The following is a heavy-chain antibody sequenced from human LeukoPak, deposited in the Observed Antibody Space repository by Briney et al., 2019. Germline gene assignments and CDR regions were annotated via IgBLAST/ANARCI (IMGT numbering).Heavy chain of an antibody. Sequence: SETLSLTCAVSGGSFSAFFWRWIRQPPGKGLEWIGDVGHSGSADYSPSLKSRVTISLDTSRNQFSLKLNSVTAADTAVYYCAKSNGYGLIDIWGQGTMVTVSS. CDR1: GGSFSAFF. V-gene: IGHV4-34*01. D-gene: IGHD3-22*01. CDR2: VGHSGSA. J-gene: IGHJ3*02. CDR3: AKSNGYGLIDI.